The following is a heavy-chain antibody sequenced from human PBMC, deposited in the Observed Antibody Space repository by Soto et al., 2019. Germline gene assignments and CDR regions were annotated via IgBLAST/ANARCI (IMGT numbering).Heavy chain of an antibody. CDR3: VRDRDLGGDLAHGDF. Sequence: PGGSLRLSCEASGFSMSGYSMCWVRQSAGKGLEWLAYITVVTGNTRYADSVKGRFTISADRGRNSVFLQLNSLRDEDMAVYYCVRDRDLGGDLAHGDFWGQGTLVTVSS. CDR1: GFSMSGYS. D-gene: IGHD2-21*01. CDR2: ITVVTGNT. V-gene: IGHV3-48*02. J-gene: IGHJ4*01.